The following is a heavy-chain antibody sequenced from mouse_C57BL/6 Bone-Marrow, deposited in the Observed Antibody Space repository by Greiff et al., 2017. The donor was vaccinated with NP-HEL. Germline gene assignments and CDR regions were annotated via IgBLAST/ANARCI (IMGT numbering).Heavy chain of an antibody. Sequence: VQLQQSGAELARPGASVKLSCKASGYTFTSYGISWVKQRTGQGLEWIGEIYPRSGNTYYNEKFKGKATLTADKSSSTAYMELRSLTSEDSAVYVCARSRTTVVPGDFDYWGQGTTLTVSS. V-gene: IGHV1-81*01. D-gene: IGHD1-1*01. CDR3: ARSRTTVVPGDFDY. CDR2: IYPRSGNT. CDR1: GYTFTSYG. J-gene: IGHJ2*01.